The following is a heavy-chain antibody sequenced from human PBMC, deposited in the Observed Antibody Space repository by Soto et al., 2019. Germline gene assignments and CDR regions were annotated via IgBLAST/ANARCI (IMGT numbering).Heavy chain of an antibody. D-gene: IGHD6-19*01. CDR1: GGSISGCSYC. J-gene: IGHJ4*02. CDR2: IYYSGST. CDR3: ARGGYSSGWNNYFDY. V-gene: IGHV4-61*01. Sequence: PXETLSLTCTVSGGSISGCSYCWSRQPPGPGKERVWYIYYSGSTNYNPSLKRRVTISADTSKTQFSLKLTSVTAADTAAYYCARGGYSSGWNNYFDYWGQGTLVTVSS.